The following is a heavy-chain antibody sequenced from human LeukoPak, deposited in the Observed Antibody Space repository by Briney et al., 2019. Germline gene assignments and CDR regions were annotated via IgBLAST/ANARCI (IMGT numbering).Heavy chain of an antibody. CDR3: ARQDDDYGDYVDPYYFDC. D-gene: IGHD4-17*01. Sequence: GESLKISCKGSGYSFTSYWIGWVRQMPGKGLEWMGIIYPGDSDTRYSPSFQGQVTISADKSISTAYLQWSSLEASDTAMYHCARQDDDYGDYVDPYYFDCWGQGTLVTVSS. CDR2: IYPGDSDT. V-gene: IGHV5-51*01. CDR1: GYSFTSYW. J-gene: IGHJ4*02.